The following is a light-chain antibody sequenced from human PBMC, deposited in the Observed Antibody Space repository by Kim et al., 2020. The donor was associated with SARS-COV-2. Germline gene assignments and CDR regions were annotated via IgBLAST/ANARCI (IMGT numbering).Light chain of an antibody. CDR1: QSVSTW. Sequence: AVGDRVTITCRASQSVSTWLAWYQQKPGKAPKLLIYGASILETGVPSRFSGSGSATEFTLTINNLQPDDFATYYCQQYNTYPITFGPGTRLEIK. J-gene: IGKJ5*01. CDR2: GAS. V-gene: IGKV1-5*01. CDR3: QQYNTYPIT.